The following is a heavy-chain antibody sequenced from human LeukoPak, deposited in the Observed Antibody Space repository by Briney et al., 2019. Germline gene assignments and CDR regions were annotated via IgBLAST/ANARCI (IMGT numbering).Heavy chain of an antibody. J-gene: IGHJ4*02. D-gene: IGHD4-23*01. Sequence: KPSETLSLTCTVSGGSIRSDYWSWIRQPPGKGLEWIGYIYYSGTTNSGSTNYNPSLKSRVTISVDTSKNQFSLKLSSVTAADTAVYYCARLVRKTTVVPPDFDYWGQGTLVTVSS. CDR2: IYYSGTTNSGST. CDR1: GGSIRSDY. CDR3: ARLVRKTTVVPPDFDY. V-gene: IGHV4-59*12.